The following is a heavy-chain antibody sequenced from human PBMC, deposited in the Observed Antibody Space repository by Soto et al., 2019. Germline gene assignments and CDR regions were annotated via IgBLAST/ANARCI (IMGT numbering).Heavy chain of an antibody. D-gene: IGHD6-13*01. J-gene: IGHJ6*02. CDR3: AKDIAAAATGYYGMDV. CDR1: GFTFDDYA. Sequence: GGSLRLSCAASGFTFDDYAMHWVRQAPGKGLEWVSGISWNSGSIGYADSVKGRFTISRDNAKNSLYLQMNSLRAEDTALYYCAKDIAAAATGYYGMDVWGQGTTVTVSS. V-gene: IGHV3-9*01. CDR2: ISWNSGSI.